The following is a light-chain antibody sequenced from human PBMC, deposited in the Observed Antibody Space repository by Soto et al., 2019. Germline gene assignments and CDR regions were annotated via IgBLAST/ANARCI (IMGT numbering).Light chain of an antibody. CDR1: QSVLYSSNNKNY. V-gene: IGKV4-1*01. J-gene: IGKJ1*01. CDR2: WAS. Sequence: DIVMTQSPDSLAVSLGGRATINCKSSQSVLYSSNNKNYLAWYQQTPGQPPKLLIYWASTRESGVPDRFSGSGCGTDFPLTISSLQAEDVAVYYCQQYYSTPLTFGQGTKVEIK. CDR3: QQYYSTPLT.